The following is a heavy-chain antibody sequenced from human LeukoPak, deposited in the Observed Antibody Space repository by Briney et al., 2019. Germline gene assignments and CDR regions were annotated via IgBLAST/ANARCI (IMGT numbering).Heavy chain of an antibody. CDR1: GDSMSSYS. Sequence: SETLSLTCTASGDSMSSYSWSWIRQPPGKGLEWIGYMYYSGSTNYSPSLKTRVTISVDTSKNQLSLKLTSVTAADTAVYYCARCGSGWPYYFDYWGQGTLVTVSS. V-gene: IGHV4-59*01. J-gene: IGHJ4*02. CDR3: ARCGSGWPYYFDY. CDR2: MYYSGST. D-gene: IGHD6-19*01.